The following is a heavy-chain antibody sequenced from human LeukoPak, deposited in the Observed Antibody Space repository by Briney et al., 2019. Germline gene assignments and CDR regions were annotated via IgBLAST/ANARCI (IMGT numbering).Heavy chain of an antibody. Sequence: GASVKVSCKASGFSFTGYFMHWVRQAPGQGLEWMGWINPNSADTNYAQKFQGRVSMTRDTSISTAYMELSRLRSDDTAVYYCARFDYDILAAGGGWFDPWGQGTLVTVSS. J-gene: IGHJ5*02. CDR3: ARFDYDILAAGGGWFDP. D-gene: IGHD3-9*01. CDR1: GFSFTGYF. V-gene: IGHV1-2*02. CDR2: INPNSADT.